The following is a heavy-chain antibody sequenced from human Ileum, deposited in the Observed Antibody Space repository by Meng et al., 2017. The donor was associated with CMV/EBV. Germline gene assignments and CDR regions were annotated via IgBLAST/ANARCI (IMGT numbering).Heavy chain of an antibody. CDR1: GFTFSNYG. D-gene: IGHD1-26*01. J-gene: IGHJ6*02. V-gene: IGHV3-33*06. CDR2: IGYDGSNK. CDR3: AKDTRGVGGMDV. Sequence: GESLKISCAASGFTFSNYGMHWVRQAPGKGLEWVAVIGYDGSNKHYADSVKGRFTISRDNSKNTLYLQMNSLRAEDTAVYYCAKDTRGVGGMDVWGQGTMVTVSS.